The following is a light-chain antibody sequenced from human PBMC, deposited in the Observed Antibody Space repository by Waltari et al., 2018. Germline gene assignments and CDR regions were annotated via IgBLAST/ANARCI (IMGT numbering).Light chain of an antibody. Sequence: DIQMTQSPLSLSASVGDRFTVTCRASQSVSTHLNWYQHQPGKAPQLLVYSASFLETGVPSRFSAGGSGTDFNFTIPAVQPEDFATYYCQETYTPPWTFGPGTRLEIK. V-gene: IGKV1-39*01. CDR3: QETYTPPWT. J-gene: IGKJ1*01. CDR1: QSVSTH. CDR2: SAS.